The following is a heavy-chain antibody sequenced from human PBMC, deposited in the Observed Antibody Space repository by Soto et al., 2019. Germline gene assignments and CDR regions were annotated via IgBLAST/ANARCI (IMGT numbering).Heavy chain of an antibody. CDR2: IYYTGST. D-gene: IGHD3-16*01. J-gene: IGHJ4*02. CDR3: ARSLRNDLFDY. CDR1: GGSISRFF. V-gene: IGHV4-59*07. Sequence: PSDTLSLTCTVSGGSISRFFWGWIRQPPGKGLELIGYIYYTGSTNYHPSLKSRMTISVDTSKTEFSLKLNSVTAADRAVYFCARSLRNDLFDYWGQGALVTVSS.